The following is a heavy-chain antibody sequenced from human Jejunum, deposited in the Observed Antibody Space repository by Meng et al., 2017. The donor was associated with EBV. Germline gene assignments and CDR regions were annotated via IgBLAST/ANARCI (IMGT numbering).Heavy chain of an antibody. CDR1: GFTLSTYW. D-gene: IGHD3-10*01. CDR2: ISSDGRSI. J-gene: IGHJ4*02. Sequence: VGAGGGLVQPRESLSLSCAASGFTLSTYWMHWVRQAPGKGLVWVSRISSDGRSITYADSVKGRFTISRDNAKNTLYLQMNSLRVEDTAVYYCATGQGDSRYYFDSWSQGTLVTVSS. CDR3: ATGQGDSRYYFDS. V-gene: IGHV3-74*01.